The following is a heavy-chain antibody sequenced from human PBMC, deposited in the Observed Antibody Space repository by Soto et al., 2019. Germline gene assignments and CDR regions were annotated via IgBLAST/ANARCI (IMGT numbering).Heavy chain of an antibody. CDR1: GGTFSSYA. V-gene: IGHV1-69*05. J-gene: IGHJ4*02. CDR3: ARDSPGADCGGDCWFYFDY. D-gene: IGHD2-21*02. Sequence: SVKVSCKASGGTFSSYAISWVRQAPGQGLEWMGGIIPIFGTANYAQKFQGRVTMTRDTSTSTVYMELSSLRSEDTAVYYCARDSPGADCGGDCWFYFDYWGQGTLVTVSS. CDR2: IIPIFGTA.